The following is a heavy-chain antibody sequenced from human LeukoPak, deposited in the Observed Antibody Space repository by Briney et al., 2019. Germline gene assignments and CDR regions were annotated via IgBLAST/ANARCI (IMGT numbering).Heavy chain of an antibody. V-gene: IGHV1-2*02. J-gene: IGHJ4*02. CDR2: ITPKSGDT. Sequence: SVKVSCKASGYTFSDFYIHWVRQPPGQGLEYVGWITPKSGDTYSPQRFQGRVTMTRDASISTAYMELSSLRSDDTAVYFCARVRLADERAWAYWGQGTLVTVSS. CDR1: GYTFSDFY. CDR3: ARVRLADERAWAY. D-gene: IGHD3-3*02.